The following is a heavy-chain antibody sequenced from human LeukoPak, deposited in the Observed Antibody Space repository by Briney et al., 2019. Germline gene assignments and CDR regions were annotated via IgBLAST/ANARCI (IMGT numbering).Heavy chain of an antibody. Sequence: GASVKVSCKASGYTFTGYYMHWVRQAPGQGLEWMGWINPNSGGTNYAQKFQGWVTMTRDTSISTAYMELSRLRSDDTAVYYCAVTLVIAIPGAFDIWGQGTMVTVSS. V-gene: IGHV1-2*04. CDR1: GYTFTGYY. J-gene: IGHJ3*02. CDR3: AVTLVIAIPGAFDI. D-gene: IGHD2-21*01. CDR2: INPNSGGT.